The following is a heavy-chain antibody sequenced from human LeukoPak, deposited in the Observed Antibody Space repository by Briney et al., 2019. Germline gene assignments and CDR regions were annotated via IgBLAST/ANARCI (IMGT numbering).Heavy chain of an antibody. CDR2: IYYSGST. V-gene: IGHV4-59*01. D-gene: IGHD2-21*02. CDR1: GGSISSYY. Sequence: SETLSLTCTVSGGSISSYYWSWIRQPPGKGLEWIGYIYYSGSTNYNPSLKSRVTISVDTSKNQFSLKLSSVTAADTAVYYCARNAATVPHYYYYYMDVWGKGTTVTVSS. J-gene: IGHJ6*03. CDR3: ARNAATVPHYYYYYMDV.